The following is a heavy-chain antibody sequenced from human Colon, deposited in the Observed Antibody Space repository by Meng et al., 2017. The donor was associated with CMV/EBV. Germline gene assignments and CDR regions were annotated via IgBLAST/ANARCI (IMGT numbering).Heavy chain of an antibody. Sequence: GESLKISCSASGFTFRSYEMNWVRQAPGQGLEWVSYISSGGQTIHYADSVKGRFTISRDNTNNSLYLQMSSLRADDTAVYYCARDPSLITISGGVTYGMDVWGPGTTVTVSS. D-gene: IGHD3-3*01. V-gene: IGHV3-48*03. J-gene: IGHJ6*02. CDR3: ARDPSLITISGGVTYGMDV. CDR1: GFTFRSYE. CDR2: ISSGGQTI.